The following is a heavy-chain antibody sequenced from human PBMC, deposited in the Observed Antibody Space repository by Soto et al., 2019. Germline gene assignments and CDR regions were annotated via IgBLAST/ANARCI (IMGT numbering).Heavy chain of an antibody. D-gene: IGHD3-22*01. J-gene: IGHJ5*02. CDR2: IHNSGSP. V-gene: IGHV4-30-4*01. CDR1: GASIYNGGDF. Sequence: PSETLSLTCSVSGASIYNGGDFWSWIRQSPGKGLEWIGHIHNSGSPYNNPSLKSRVTISADTSKNQFSLKLTSVTAADTAVYYCARGRYYYDSRWFDPWGQGTLVTVSS. CDR3: ARGRYYYDSRWFDP.